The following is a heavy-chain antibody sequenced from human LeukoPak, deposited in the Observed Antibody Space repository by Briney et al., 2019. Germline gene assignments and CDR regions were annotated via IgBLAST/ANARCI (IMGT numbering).Heavy chain of an antibody. CDR3: VRDVGQLRSDY. CDR2: ISHSGNT. V-gene: IGHV4-38-2*02. CDR1: GYSISSDYF. D-gene: IGHD2-2*01. J-gene: IGHJ4*02. Sequence: PSETLSLTCVVSGYSISSDYFWGWIRQVPGKGLEWIGTISHSGNTYYKPSLKSRVTISLDTSKNQFPLKLSSVTAADTAVYYCVRDVGQLRSDYWGQGTLVTVSS.